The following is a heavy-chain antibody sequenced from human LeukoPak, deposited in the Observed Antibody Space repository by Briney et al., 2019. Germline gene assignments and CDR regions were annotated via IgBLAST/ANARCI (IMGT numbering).Heavy chain of an antibody. CDR1: GYTFTSYG. D-gene: IGHD6-13*01. Sequence: ASVKVSCKASGYTFTSYGIRQVRQAPGQGLEWMGWISAYNGNTNYAQKLQGRVTMTTDTSTSTAYMELRSLRSDDTAVYYCGRRYSSSWYLGVWGQGTLVTVSS. J-gene: IGHJ4*02. V-gene: IGHV1-18*01. CDR2: ISAYNGNT. CDR3: GRRYSSSWYLGV.